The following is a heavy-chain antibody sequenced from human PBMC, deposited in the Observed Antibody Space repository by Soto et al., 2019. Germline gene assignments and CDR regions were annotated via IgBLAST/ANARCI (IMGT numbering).Heavy chain of an antibody. V-gene: IGHV5-10-1*01. CDR3: ARQAPYSSGWFSIDWFDP. CDR1: GYSFTSYW. J-gene: IGHJ5*02. D-gene: IGHD6-19*01. Sequence: GESLKISCKGSGYSFTSYWISWVRQMPGKGLEWMGRIDPSDSYTNYSPSFQGRVTISADKSISTAYLQWSSLKASDTAMYYCARQAPYSSGWFSIDWFDPWGQGTLVTVSS. CDR2: IDPSDSYT.